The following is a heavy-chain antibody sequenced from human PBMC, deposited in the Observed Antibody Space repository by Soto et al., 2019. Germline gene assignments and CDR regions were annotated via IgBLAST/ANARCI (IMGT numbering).Heavy chain of an antibody. CDR1: AGTFRSYA. J-gene: IGHJ4*02. CDR2: IIPIFGTA. Sequence: VQLVQSGAEAKKPGTSVNVSCKSSAGTFRSYAISWVRQAPGQGLERMGGIIPIFGTANYAQKFQGRVTITADESTSPAYMERSSLRSEDTAVYYCARGGSFNDYWGQGTLVTVSS. CDR3: ARGGSFNDY. D-gene: IGHD1-26*01. V-gene: IGHV1-69*01.